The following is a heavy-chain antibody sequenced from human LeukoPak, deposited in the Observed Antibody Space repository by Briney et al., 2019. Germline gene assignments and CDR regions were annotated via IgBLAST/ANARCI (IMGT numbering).Heavy chain of an antibody. Sequence: GGSLRLSCAASGFSFDDYAMSWVRQVPGKGLEWVSGINWNGGSTGYADSVKGRFTISRDNAKNSLYLQMNSLRAEDTALYYCARVRVVWDLDDAFDIWGQGTMVTVSS. D-gene: IGHD1-26*01. J-gene: IGHJ3*02. CDR3: ARVRVVWDLDDAFDI. V-gene: IGHV3-20*04. CDR2: INWNGGST. CDR1: GFSFDDYA.